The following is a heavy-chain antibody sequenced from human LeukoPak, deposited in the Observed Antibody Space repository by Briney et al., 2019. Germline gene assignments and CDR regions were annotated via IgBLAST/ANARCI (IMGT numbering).Heavy chain of an antibody. J-gene: IGHJ3*02. Sequence: GGSLRLSCAASGFTFSSHAMSWVRQAPGKGLEGVSAISGSGGSTYYGDSVKGRFTISRNNSKNTLYLQMTSLRAEDKAVYYCAKRITMIGAVGDAFDIWGQGTMVTVSS. V-gene: IGHV3-23*01. CDR2: ISGSGGST. CDR1: GFTFSSHA. D-gene: IGHD3-22*01. CDR3: AKRITMIGAVGDAFDI.